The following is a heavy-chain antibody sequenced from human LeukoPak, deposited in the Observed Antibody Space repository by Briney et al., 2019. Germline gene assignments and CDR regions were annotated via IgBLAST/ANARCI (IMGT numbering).Heavy chain of an antibody. CDR3: ANLLGYCSGGSCYSSVY. J-gene: IGHJ4*02. V-gene: IGHV3-23*01. D-gene: IGHD2-15*01. Sequence: PGGSLRLSCGASEFTFSSYAMSWVRQAPGKGLEWVSSISGSGESTYYADSVKGRLTISRDNSKNTLYLQMNSLRAEDTAVYYCANLLGYCSGGSCYSSVYWGQGTLVTFSS. CDR2: ISGSGEST. CDR1: EFTFSSYA.